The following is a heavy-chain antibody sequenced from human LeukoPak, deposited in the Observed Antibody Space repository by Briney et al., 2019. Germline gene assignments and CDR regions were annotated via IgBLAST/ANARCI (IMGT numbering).Heavy chain of an antibody. J-gene: IGHJ4*02. V-gene: IGHV4-4*02. CDR3: ARDLGSAQPGF. CDR2: IYHSGSI. CDR1: GGSISSVNW. D-gene: IGHD6-25*01. Sequence: SETLSLTCAVSGGSISSVNWWSWVRQPPGKGLEWIGEIYHSGSINYNPPLKSRVTISVDISKNQFSLRLNSVTAADTAVYYCARDLGSAQPGFWGQGTLVTVSS.